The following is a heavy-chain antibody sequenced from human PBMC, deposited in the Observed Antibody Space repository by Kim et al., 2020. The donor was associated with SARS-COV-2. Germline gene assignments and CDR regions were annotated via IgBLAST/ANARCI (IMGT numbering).Heavy chain of an antibody. CDR3: ARDRGGDSNYGMDV. V-gene: IGHV4-59*01. Sequence: THSLKSRVTISVDTSKNQFSLKLSAVTAADTAVYYCARDRGGDSNYGMDVWGQGTTVTVSS. D-gene: IGHD2-21*02. J-gene: IGHJ6*02.